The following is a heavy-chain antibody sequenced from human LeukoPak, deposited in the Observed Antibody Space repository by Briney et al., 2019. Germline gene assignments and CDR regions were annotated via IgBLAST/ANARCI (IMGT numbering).Heavy chain of an antibody. D-gene: IGHD1-26*01. Sequence: PGGSLRLSCVASGFTFSTYAMSWVRQAPGKGLEWVSVISGSGGSAYYADSVKGRFTISRDNSKNTLYLQMNNLRADDTAVYYCASLSGSSSVEDYWGQGALVTVSS. CDR1: GFTFSTYA. J-gene: IGHJ4*02. V-gene: IGHV3-23*01. CDR3: ASLSGSSSVEDY. CDR2: ISGSGGSA.